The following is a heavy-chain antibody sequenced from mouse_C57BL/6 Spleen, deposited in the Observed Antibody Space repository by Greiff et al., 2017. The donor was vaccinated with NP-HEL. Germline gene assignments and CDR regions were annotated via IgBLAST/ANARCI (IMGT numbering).Heavy chain of an antibody. J-gene: IGHJ1*03. CDR2: ISYSGST. Sequence: VQLKESGPGMVKPSQSLSLTCTVTGYSITSGYDWHWIRHFPGNKLEWMGYISYSGSTNYNPSLKSRISITHDTSKNHFFLKLNSVTTEDTATYYCARANWDEGYFDVWGTGTTVTVSS. V-gene: IGHV3-1*01. CDR3: ARANWDEGYFDV. D-gene: IGHD4-1*01. CDR1: GYSITSGYD.